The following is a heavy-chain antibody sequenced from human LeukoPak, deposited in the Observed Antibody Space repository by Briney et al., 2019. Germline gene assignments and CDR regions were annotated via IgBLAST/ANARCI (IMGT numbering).Heavy chain of an antibody. D-gene: IGHD2-8*02. CDR3: VGEGTEMMTAEYFQH. V-gene: IGHV3-21*01. J-gene: IGHJ1*01. Sequence: GGSLRLSCAASGFTFSSYSMNWVRQAPGKGLEWVSSISSSSSYIYYADSVEGRFTISRDNAKNSLYLQMNSLRAEDTAVYYCVGEGTEMMTAEYFQHWGQGTLVTVSS. CDR2: ISSSSSYI. CDR1: GFTFSSYS.